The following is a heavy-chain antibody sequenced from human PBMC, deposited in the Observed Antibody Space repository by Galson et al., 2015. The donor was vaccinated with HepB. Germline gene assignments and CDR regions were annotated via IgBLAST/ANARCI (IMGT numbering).Heavy chain of an antibody. CDR1: GGSISSGGYY. CDR3: ARVGYGDYGT. V-gene: IGHV4-31*03. Sequence: LSLTCTVSGGSISSGGYYWSWIRQHPGKGLEWIGFIHYSGATYYNPSLKSRITISVDTSKNQFSLKLSSVIAADTAVYYCARVGYGDYGTWGQGTMVTVSS. CDR2: IHYSGAT. J-gene: IGHJ3*01. D-gene: IGHD4-17*01.